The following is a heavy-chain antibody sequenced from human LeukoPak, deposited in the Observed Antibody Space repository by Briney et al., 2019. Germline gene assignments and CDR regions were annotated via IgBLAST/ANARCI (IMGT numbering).Heavy chain of an antibody. D-gene: IGHD6-13*01. V-gene: IGHV3-48*01. J-gene: IGHJ6*02. Sequence: PGGSLRLSCAASGFTFSSYSMNWVRQAPGKGLEWVSYISSSSSTIYYADSVKGRFTISRDNAKNSLYLQMNSPRAEDAAVYYCARTISSSWHPNYYYGMDVWGQGTTVTVSS. CDR1: GFTFSSYS. CDR3: ARTISSSWHPNYYYGMDV. CDR2: ISSSSSTI.